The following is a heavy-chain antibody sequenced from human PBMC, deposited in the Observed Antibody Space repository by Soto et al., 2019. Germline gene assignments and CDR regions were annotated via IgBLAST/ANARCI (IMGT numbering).Heavy chain of an antibody. CDR2: ISGGGENT. V-gene: IGHV3-23*01. D-gene: IGHD5-12*01. CDR1: GFTFSNYV. J-gene: IGHJ6*02. CDR3: AKPVATYYYYGMDV. Sequence: PGGSLRLSCVASGFTFSNYVRNWVRQAPGKGLEWVSDISGGGENTNYAASVKGRFTISRDNSKNTQYLQMNSLRAEDTAVYFCAKPVATYYYYGMDVWGQGTSVTVSS.